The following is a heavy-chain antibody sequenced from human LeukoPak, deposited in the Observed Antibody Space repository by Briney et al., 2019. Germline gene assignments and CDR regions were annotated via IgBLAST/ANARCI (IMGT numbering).Heavy chain of an antibody. V-gene: IGHV3-7*01. Sequence: GGSLRLSCAASGFTFSSYWMSWVRQAPGKGLEWVANIKQDGSEKYYVDSVKGRFTISRDNAKNSLYLQMNSLRAEDTAVYYCARGVWFGEFYFDYWGQGTLVTVSS. J-gene: IGHJ4*02. D-gene: IGHD3-10*01. CDR1: GFTFSSYW. CDR3: ARGVWFGEFYFDY. CDR2: IKQDGSEK.